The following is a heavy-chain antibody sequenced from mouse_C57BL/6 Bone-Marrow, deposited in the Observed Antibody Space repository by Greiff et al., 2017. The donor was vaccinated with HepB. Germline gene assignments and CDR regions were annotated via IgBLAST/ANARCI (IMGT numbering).Heavy chain of an antibody. CDR1: GFNIKDYY. V-gene: IGHV14-1*01. Sequence: VQLQQSGAELVRPGASVKLSCTASGFNIKDYYMHWVWQRPEQGLEWIGRIDPEDGDTEYAPKFQGKATMTAYTSSNTAYLQLSSPTSEDTAVYYCTTWGPITTTIDYWGQGASVTVSS. CDR3: TTWGPITTTIDY. CDR2: IDPEDGDT. J-gene: IGHJ4*01. D-gene: IGHD1-1*01.